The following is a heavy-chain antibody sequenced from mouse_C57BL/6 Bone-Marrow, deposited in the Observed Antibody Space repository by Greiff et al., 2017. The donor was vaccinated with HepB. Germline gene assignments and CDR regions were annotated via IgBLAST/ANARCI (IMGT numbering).Heavy chain of an antibody. CDR3: ATTVVAYWYFDV. CDR1: GYTFTSRW. CDR2: IFPGSGST. V-gene: IGHV1-56*01. Sequence: VQLQESGPELVRPGASVKISCKAPGYTFTSRWMQWVRQRPGQGLEWIGEIFPGSGSTYYNEKFKGKATLTVDTSSSTAYMQLSSLTSEDSAVYFCATTVVAYWYFDVWGTGTTVTVSS. J-gene: IGHJ1*03. D-gene: IGHD1-1*01.